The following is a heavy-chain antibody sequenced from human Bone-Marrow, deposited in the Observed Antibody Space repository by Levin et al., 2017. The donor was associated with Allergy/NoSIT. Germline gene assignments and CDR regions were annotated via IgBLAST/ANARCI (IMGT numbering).Heavy chain of an antibody. V-gene: IGHV3-30-3*01. CDR3: AREPYFYYFYYTMDV. J-gene: IGHJ6*02. D-gene: IGHD3-10*01. CDR2: ISYDGSNE. CDR1: GFTFSSYA. Sequence: HPGGSLRLSCAASGFTFSSYAMHWVRQAPGKGLEWVAVISYDGSNEYYADSVKGRFTISRDNSKNTLSLQMNNLRPEDTALYYCAREPYFYYFYYTMDVWGQGTTVTVSS.